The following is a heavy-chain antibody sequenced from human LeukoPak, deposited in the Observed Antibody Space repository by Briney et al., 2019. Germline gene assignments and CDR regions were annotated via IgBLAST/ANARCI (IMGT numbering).Heavy chain of an antibody. Sequence: ASAKVSCKASGYTFTSYGISWVRQAPGQGLEWMGWISAYNGNTNYAQKLQGRVTMTTDTSTSTAYMELRSLRSDDTAVYYCARGPYSYDSSGAFDIWGQGTMVTVSS. J-gene: IGHJ3*02. CDR2: ISAYNGNT. CDR3: ARGPYSYDSSGAFDI. V-gene: IGHV1-18*01. D-gene: IGHD3-22*01. CDR1: GYTFTSYG.